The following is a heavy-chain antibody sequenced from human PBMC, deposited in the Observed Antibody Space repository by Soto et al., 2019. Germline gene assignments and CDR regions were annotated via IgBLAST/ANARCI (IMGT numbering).Heavy chain of an antibody. CDR3: ARAPLTHCSGGSCYSDY. J-gene: IGHJ4*02. D-gene: IGHD2-15*01. V-gene: IGHV1-18*01. Sequence: QVQLVQSGAEVKKPGASVKVSCKASGYTFTSYGISWVRQAPGQGLEWMGWISAYNGNTNYAQKLQGRVTMTTDTPTSTAYMELRSLRSDDTAVYYCARAPLTHCSGGSCYSDYWGQGTLVTVSS. CDR2: ISAYNGNT. CDR1: GYTFTSYG.